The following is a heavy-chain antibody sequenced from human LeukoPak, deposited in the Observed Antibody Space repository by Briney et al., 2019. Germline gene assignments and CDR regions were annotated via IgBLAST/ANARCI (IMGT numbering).Heavy chain of an antibody. CDR1: GYTFTGNY. V-gene: IGHV1-2*02. CDR3: ARDGVRISNWFDP. CDR2: INPNSGGT. J-gene: IGHJ5*02. Sequence: ASVKVSCKASGYTFTGNYIHWVRQAPGQGLEWMGWINPNSGGTIYAQKFQGRVAMTGDTSISTAYMELSRLRSDDTAVYYCARDGVRISNWFDPWGQGTLVTVSS. D-gene: IGHD3-10*01.